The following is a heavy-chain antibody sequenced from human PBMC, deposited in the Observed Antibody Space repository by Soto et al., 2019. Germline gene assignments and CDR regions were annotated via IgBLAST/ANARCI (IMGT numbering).Heavy chain of an antibody. CDR1: GYTFTGYY. D-gene: IGHD2-2*01. V-gene: IGHV1-2*04. Sequence: ASVKVSCKASGYTFTGYYMHWVRQAPGQGLEWTGWIKPNGDGTNYAQKFQGWVTMTRDTSISTAYMELGRLRSDDTAVYYCATGGLGYCSSTSCRGSYYYYGMDVWDQGTTVTVSS. CDR3: ATGGLGYCSSTSCRGSYYYYGMDV. CDR2: IKPNGDGT. J-gene: IGHJ6*02.